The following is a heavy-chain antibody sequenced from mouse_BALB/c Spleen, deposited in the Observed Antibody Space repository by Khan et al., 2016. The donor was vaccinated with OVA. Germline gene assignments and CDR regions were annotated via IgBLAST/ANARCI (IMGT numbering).Heavy chain of an antibody. CDR3: ADHLTGSLAY. Sequence: EVELVESGGDLVKPGGSLKLSCAASGFTFSSYSMSWVRQTPDKRLEWVASISSGGGYTYYPDSVKGRFTISRDNAKNTLYLQMSDLKSEDTAMYYCADHLTGSLAYWGQGTLVTVSA. J-gene: IGHJ3*01. V-gene: IGHV5-6*01. CDR1: GFTFSSYS. CDR2: ISSGGGYT. D-gene: IGHD4-1*01.